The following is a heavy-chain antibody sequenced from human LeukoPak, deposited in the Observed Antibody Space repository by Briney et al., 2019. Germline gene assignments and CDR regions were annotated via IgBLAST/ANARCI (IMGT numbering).Heavy chain of an antibody. CDR1: GGSISSYY. CDR2: IYFSGSS. J-gene: IGHJ4*02. D-gene: IGHD5-18*01. CDR3: AGGGYTYGPFDY. Sequence: SETLSLTCTVSGGSISSYYCSWIRQSPGKGLEWIGYIYFSGSSNSHPSLRSRVTISVGTSKNQFSLKLTSVTAADTAVYYCAGGGYTYGPFDYWGQGTLVTVSS. V-gene: IGHV4-59*01.